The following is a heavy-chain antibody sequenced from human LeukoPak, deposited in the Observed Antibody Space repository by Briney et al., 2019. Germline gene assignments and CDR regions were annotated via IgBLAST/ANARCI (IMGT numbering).Heavy chain of an antibody. Sequence: PSETLSLTCTVSGGSISSSSYYWGWIRQPPGKGLEWIGSIYYSGSTYYNPSLKSRVTISVDTSKNQFSLKLSSVTAADTAVCYCARGVVTAPSYFDYWGQGTLVTVSS. CDR3: ARGVVTAPSYFDY. CDR2: IYYSGST. D-gene: IGHD2-21*02. CDR1: GGSISSSSYY. V-gene: IGHV4-39*01. J-gene: IGHJ4*02.